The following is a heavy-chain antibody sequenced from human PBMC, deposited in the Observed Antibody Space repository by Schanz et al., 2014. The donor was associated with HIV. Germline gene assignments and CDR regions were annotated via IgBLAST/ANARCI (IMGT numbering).Heavy chain of an antibody. Sequence: QVQLQQSGSEVKKPGSSVKVSCTASGDGFTTRTISWLRQAPGHALEWMGGIIPIFGAAKNAPKFQGRVTITADESTSTAYMELTGLNPEDTAIYYCASDPSYYDYWSGYPRGYYYYGLDVWGQGTTVTVSS. V-gene: IGHV1-69*13. J-gene: IGHJ6*02. CDR3: ASDPSYYDYWSGYPRGYYYYGLDV. CDR1: GDGFTTRT. CDR2: IIPIFGAA. D-gene: IGHD3-3*01.